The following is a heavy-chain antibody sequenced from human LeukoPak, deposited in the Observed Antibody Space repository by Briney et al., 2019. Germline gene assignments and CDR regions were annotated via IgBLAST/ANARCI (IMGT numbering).Heavy chain of an antibody. V-gene: IGHV4-34*01. J-gene: IGHJ6*03. CDR3: ARGRRYGSGIYYYYYMDV. CDR1: GGSFSGYY. Sequence: SETLSLTCAVYGGSFSGYYWSWIRQPPGKGLEWIGEINHSGSTNYNPSLKSRVTISVDTSKNQFSLKLSSVTAADTAVYYCARGRRYGSGIYYYYYMDVWGKGTTVTVSS. D-gene: IGHD3-10*01. CDR2: INHSGST.